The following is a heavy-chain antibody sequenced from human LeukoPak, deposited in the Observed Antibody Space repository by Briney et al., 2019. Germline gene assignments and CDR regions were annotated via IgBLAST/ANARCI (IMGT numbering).Heavy chain of an antibody. Sequence: ASVTVSCKASGYTFTSYYMHWVRQAPGQGLEWIGIINPSGGSTSYAQKFQGRVTMTRDTSTSTVYMELSSLRSEDTAVYYCARPSPTYGSYLDYYYGMDVWGQGTTVTVSS. D-gene: IGHD3-10*01. CDR1: GYTFTSYY. V-gene: IGHV1-46*01. CDR2: INPSGGST. J-gene: IGHJ6*02. CDR3: ARPSPTYGSYLDYYYGMDV.